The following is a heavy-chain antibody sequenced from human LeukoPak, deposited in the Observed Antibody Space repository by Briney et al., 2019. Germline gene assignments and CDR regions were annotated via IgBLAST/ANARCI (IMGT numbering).Heavy chain of an antibody. CDR2: IKQDGSEK. CDR3: ARSFPSPYGDLPPFDY. Sequence: PGGSLRLSCAASGFTFSSYWMSWVRQAPGRGLEWVANIKQDGSEKYYVDSVKGRFTISRDNAKNSLYLQMNSLRAEDTAVYYCARSFPSPYGDLPPFDYWGQGTLVTVSS. CDR1: GFTFSSYW. D-gene: IGHD4-17*01. J-gene: IGHJ4*02. V-gene: IGHV3-7*01.